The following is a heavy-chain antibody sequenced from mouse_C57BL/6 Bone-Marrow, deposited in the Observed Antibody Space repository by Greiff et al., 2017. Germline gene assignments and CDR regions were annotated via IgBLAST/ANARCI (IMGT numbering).Heavy chain of an antibody. CDR2: INPNYGTT. CDR1: GYSFTDYN. V-gene: IGHV1-39*01. Sequence: VQLKESGPELVKPGASVKISCKASGYSFTDYNMNWVKQSNGKSLEWIGVINPNYGTTSYNQKFKGKATLTVDQSSSTAYMQLNSLTSEDSAVYYCAREGYYGSSHWYFDVWGTGTTVTVSS. J-gene: IGHJ1*03. CDR3: AREGYYGSSHWYFDV. D-gene: IGHD1-1*01.